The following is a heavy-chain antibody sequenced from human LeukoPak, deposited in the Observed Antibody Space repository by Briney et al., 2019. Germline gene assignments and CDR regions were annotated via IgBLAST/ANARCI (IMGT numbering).Heavy chain of an antibody. CDR3: ARVVGRYYKVDF. CDR2: IYTGGST. D-gene: IGHD1-26*01. CDR1: RGSISYFY. Sequence: SETLSLTCTVSRGSISYFYWSWIRQPPGKGLEWTGYIYTGGSTKYNPSLKSRVTISVDTSKNQFSLNLRSVTAADTAVYYCARVVGRYYKVDFWGQGTLVTVSS. V-gene: IGHV4-4*09. J-gene: IGHJ4*02.